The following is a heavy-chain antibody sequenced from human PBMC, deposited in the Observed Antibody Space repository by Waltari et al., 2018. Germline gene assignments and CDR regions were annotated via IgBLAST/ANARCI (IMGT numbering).Heavy chain of an antibody. Sequence: EVHLVESGGGLVQPGGSLRLSCAASGFTFSSYEMMWVRQAPGKGLQWISYISSTGTARNYADSVKGRFTVSRDNAKDSLFLQMNSLRAEDTAVYYCARSPPNINIYGYLCDSWGQGTLVTVSS. J-gene: IGHJ4*02. CDR3: ARSPPNINIYGYLCDS. CDR2: ISSTGTAR. CDR1: GFTFSSYE. D-gene: IGHD5-18*01. V-gene: IGHV3-48*03.